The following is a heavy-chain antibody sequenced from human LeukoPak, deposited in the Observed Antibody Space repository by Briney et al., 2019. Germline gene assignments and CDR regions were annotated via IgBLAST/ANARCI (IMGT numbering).Heavy chain of an antibody. D-gene: IGHD6-13*01. CDR1: GYTFTGYY. CDR2: INPNTGGT. CDR3: ARSFTYSSSWYRYDAFDI. V-gene: IGHV1-2*06. J-gene: IGHJ3*02. Sequence: GASVKVSCKASGYTFTGYYMHWVRQAPGQGLEWMGRINPNTGGTNYAQRFQGRVTMTRDTSISTAYMELSRLRSDDTAVYYCARSFTYSSSWYRYDAFDIWGQGTMVTVSS.